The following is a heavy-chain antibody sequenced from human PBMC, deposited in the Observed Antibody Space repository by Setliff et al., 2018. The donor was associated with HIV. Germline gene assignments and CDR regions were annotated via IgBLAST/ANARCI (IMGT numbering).Heavy chain of an antibody. D-gene: IGHD3-9*01. V-gene: IGHV3-49*04. CDR2: IRTNARGGAT. CDR3: TRDHRFVDRYPDW. Sequence: GESLKISCAASGFTFGDYAMSWVRQAPGKGLECVGFIRTNARGGATEYAASVKGRFTISRDDSKSIAYLQMSSLKIEDTAVYYCTRDHRFVDRYPDWWGQGTLVTVSS. J-gene: IGHJ4*02. CDR1: GFTFGDYA.